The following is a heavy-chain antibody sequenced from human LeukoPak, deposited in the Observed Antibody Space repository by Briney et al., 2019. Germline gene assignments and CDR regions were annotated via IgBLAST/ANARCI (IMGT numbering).Heavy chain of an antibody. J-gene: IGHJ4*02. CDR3: ARDHVVVVAAAPSH. V-gene: IGHV3-30-3*01. CDR2: ISFDGSNK. Sequence: GGSLRLSCAASGFTFSSYAMHWVRLAPGKGLEWVALISFDGSNKYYADSVKGRFTISRDNSKKTLYLQMNSLSAEDTAVYYCARDHVVVVAAAPSHWGQGTLVTVSS. CDR1: GFTFSSYA. D-gene: IGHD2-15*01.